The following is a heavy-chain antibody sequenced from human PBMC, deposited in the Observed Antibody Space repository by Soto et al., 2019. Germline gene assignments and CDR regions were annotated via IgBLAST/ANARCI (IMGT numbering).Heavy chain of an antibody. D-gene: IGHD2-15*01. CDR3: ASVLFFRGVHVVVVAAIGMDV. V-gene: IGHV3-48*02. Sequence: GGSLRLSCAASRFTFSSYSMNWVRQAPGKGLEWVSYISSSSSTIYYADSVKGRFTISRDNAKNSLYLQMNSLRDEDTAVYYFASVLFFRGVHVVVVAAIGMDVWGQGTTVTVSS. CDR1: RFTFSSYS. CDR2: ISSSSSTI. J-gene: IGHJ6*02.